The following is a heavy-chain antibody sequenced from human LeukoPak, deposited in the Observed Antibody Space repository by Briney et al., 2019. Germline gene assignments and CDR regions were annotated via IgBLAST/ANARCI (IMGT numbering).Heavy chain of an antibody. CDR2: ITWNSDDM. V-gene: IGHV3-9*01. CDR1: GFSFEAYG. D-gene: IGHD1-1*01. CDR3: TRVTSWRTGFDY. J-gene: IGHJ4*02. Sequence: GRSLRLSCAAAGFSFEAYGMYWVRQAPWKGLEWVSGITWNSDDMAYADSVKGRFTISRDNAKNCLYLQMNSLTVEDTALYYCTRVTSWRTGFDYWGQGTLVTVSS.